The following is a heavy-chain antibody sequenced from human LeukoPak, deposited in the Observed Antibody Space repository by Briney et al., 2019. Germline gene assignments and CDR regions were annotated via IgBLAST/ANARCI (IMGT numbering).Heavy chain of an antibody. CDR3: ARGGTAPYYYDSSGYYPNWFDT. Sequence: ASVKVSCKASGYTFTSYGISWGRQAPGQGLEGMGWISAYNGNTNYAQKLQGRVTMTTDTTTSTAYMALSSLRSEDTAVYYCARGGTAPYYYDSSGYYPNWFDTWGQGTLVTVSS. V-gene: IGHV1-18*01. CDR1: GYTFTSYG. CDR2: ISAYNGNT. D-gene: IGHD3-22*01. J-gene: IGHJ5*02.